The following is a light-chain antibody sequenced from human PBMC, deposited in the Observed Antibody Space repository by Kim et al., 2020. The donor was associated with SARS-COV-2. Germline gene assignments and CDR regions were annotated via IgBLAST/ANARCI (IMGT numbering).Light chain of an antibody. Sequence: SASVGDRVTVTCRASQDIGTWLAWYQQKPGKAPNLLIYRASSSESGVPSRFIGSGSGTGFTLTISSLQPDDFATYYCQHYSRFPYTFGQGTKLEI. CDR3: QHYSRFPYT. J-gene: IGKJ2*01. CDR2: RAS. CDR1: QDIGTW. V-gene: IGKV1-5*03.